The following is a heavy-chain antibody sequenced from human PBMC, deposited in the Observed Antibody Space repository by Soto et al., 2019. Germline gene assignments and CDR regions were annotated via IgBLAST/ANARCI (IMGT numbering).Heavy chain of an antibody. CDR2: IWYDGSNK. Sequence: GGSLRLSCAASGFTFSSYGMHWVRQAPGKGLEWVAVIWYDGSNKYYADSVKGRFTISRDNSKNTLYLQMNSLRAEDTAVYYCARGTAPGRIAAAGPNRFYYYYGMDVWGQGTTVTVSS. J-gene: IGHJ6*02. CDR1: GFTFSSYG. D-gene: IGHD6-13*01. CDR3: ARGTAPGRIAAAGPNRFYYYYGMDV. V-gene: IGHV3-33*01.